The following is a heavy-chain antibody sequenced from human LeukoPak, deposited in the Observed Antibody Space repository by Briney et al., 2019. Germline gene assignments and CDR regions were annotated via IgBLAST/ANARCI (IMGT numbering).Heavy chain of an antibody. J-gene: IGHJ4*02. Sequence: PSETLSLTCTVSGGSISNTNYYWGWIRQPPGKGLEWIGSIYYSGSTHYNPSLKSGVTISVDTSKNQFSLKLSSVTAADTAVYYCASRVGTVGGNCFDYWGQGTLVTVSS. CDR3: ASRVGTVGGNCFDY. CDR1: GGSISNTNYY. V-gene: IGHV4-39*01. D-gene: IGHD6-19*01. CDR2: IYYSGST.